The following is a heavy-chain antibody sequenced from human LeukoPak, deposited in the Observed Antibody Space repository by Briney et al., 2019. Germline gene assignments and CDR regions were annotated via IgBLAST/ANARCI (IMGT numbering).Heavy chain of an antibody. CDR3: ARHYDYVWGSYRYWRYFDY. J-gene: IGHJ4*02. CDR2: INHSGSI. V-gene: IGHV4-34*01. D-gene: IGHD3-16*02. Sequence: SETLSLTCAVYGGSFSGYYWSWIRQPPGKGLEWIGEINHSGSINYNPSLKSRVTISVDTSKNQFSLKLSSVTAADTAVDYCARHYDYVWGSYRYWRYFDYWGQGTLVTVSS. CDR1: GGSFSGYY.